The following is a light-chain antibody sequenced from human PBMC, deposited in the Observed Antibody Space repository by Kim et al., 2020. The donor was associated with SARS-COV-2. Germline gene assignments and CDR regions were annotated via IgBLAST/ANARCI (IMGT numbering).Light chain of an antibody. CDR3: GAWDDSLSGWV. CDR1: NSNIGNYY. V-gene: IGLV1-47*01. J-gene: IGLJ3*02. Sequence: LTQPPSASETPGQRVTISCSGSNSNIGNYYVYWYQVFPRMAPKLLIYRNNQRSSGVPDRFSGSKSGTSASLAISGLRSEDEADYYCGAWDDSLSGWVFGGGTQLTVL. CDR2: RNN.